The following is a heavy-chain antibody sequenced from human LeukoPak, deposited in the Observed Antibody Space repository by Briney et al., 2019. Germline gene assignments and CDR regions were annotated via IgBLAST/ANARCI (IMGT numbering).Heavy chain of an antibody. D-gene: IGHD6-13*01. CDR3: ARRRAAAVWRDYYYMDV. CDR1: GDSISTSSYY. CDR2: MYHSGST. J-gene: IGHJ6*03. Sequence: PSETLSLTCTVSGDSISTSSYYWGWIRQPPGKGLEWIGTMYHSGSTNYNPSLKSRVTISVDTSKNQFSLKLSSVTAADTAVYYCARRRAAAVWRDYYYMDVWGKGTTVTISS. V-gene: IGHV4-39*07.